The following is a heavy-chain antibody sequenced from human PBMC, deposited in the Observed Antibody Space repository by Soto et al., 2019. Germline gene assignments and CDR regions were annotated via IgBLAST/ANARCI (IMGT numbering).Heavy chain of an antibody. V-gene: IGHV3-30*03. CDR2: ISYDGSNK. Sequence: GGSLRLSCAASGFTFSSYGMHWVRQAPGKGLEWVAVISYDGSNKYYADSVNGRFTISRDNSKSTLYLQINSLRTEDTAVYYCAANFDYWGQGTLVTVSS. CDR3: AANFDY. J-gene: IGHJ4*02. CDR1: GFTFSSYG.